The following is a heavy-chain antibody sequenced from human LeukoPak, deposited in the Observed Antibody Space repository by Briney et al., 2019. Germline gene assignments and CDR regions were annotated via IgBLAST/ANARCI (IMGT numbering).Heavy chain of an antibody. CDR2: IYSSGST. V-gene: IGHV4-59*08. CDR3: ARHRSDGTYPLDY. J-gene: IGHJ4*02. Sequence: SETLSLTCTVSGGSIIAYFWSWIRQPPGKGLEWIGHIYSSGSTTYSPSLKSRVSMSADTSKNQFSLKVTSVTAADTAVYYCARHRSDGTYPLDYWGQGALVTVSS. CDR1: GGSIIAYF. D-gene: IGHD1-26*01.